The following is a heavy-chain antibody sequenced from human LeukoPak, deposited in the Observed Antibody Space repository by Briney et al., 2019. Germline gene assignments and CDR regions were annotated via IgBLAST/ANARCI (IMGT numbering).Heavy chain of an antibody. J-gene: IGHJ4*02. V-gene: IGHV4-4*07. CDR1: GGSISSYY. Sequence: SETLSLTCTVSGGSISSYYWSWIRQPAGKGLEWIGRIYTSGSTNYSPSFKSRVTMSVDTSRNQFSLNLSSVTAADTAVYYCASGGVAGKWPLDYWGQGTLVTVSS. CDR3: ASGGVAGKWPLDY. D-gene: IGHD6-19*01. CDR2: IYTSGST.